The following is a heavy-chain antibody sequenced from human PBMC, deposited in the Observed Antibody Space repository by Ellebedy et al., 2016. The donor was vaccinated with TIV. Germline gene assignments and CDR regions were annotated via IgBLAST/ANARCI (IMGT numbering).Heavy chain of an antibody. CDR1: GFTVSNTY. CDR3: STVEWYRSDY. V-gene: IGHV3-7*01. Sequence: GGSLRLSCAASGFTVSNTYMGWVRQAPGKGLEWVANIKEDGSEKYYVDSVKGRFTISRDSAKNSLYLQMNTLGGEDTAVYYCSTVEWYRSDYWGQGTLVTVSS. CDR2: IKEDGSEK. J-gene: IGHJ4*02. D-gene: IGHD3-3*01.